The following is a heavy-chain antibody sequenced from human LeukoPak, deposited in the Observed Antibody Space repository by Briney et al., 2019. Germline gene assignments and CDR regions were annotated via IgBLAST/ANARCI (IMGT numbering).Heavy chain of an antibody. CDR2: IYYSGST. Sequence: SETLSLTCTVSGGSISSYYWSWIRQPPGKGLEWIGYIYYSGSTNYNPSLKSRVTISVDTSKNQFSLKLSSVTAADTAVYYCARQGDSGYEYYFDYWGQGTLVTVSS. V-gene: IGHV4-59*08. CDR3: ARQGDSGYEYYFDY. D-gene: IGHD5-12*01. CDR1: GGSISSYY. J-gene: IGHJ4*02.